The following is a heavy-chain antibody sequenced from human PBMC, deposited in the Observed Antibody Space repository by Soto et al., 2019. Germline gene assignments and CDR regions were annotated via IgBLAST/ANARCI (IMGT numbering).Heavy chain of an antibody. V-gene: IGHV1-3*01. CDR2: INAGNGNT. Sequence: SVQVSCKASGYTFTSYAMHWVRQSPGQRLEWMGWINAGNGNTKYSQKFQGRVTITRDTSASTAYMELSSLRSEDTAVYYCARDPRWTPSIWLYPSGKQNLVTVYS. CDR1: GYTFTSYA. CDR3: ARDPRWTPSIWLYP. J-gene: IGHJ5*02.